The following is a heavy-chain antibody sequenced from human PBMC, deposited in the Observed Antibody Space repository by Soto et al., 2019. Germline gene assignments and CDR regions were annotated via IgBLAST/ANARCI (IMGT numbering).Heavy chain of an antibody. CDR1: GYIFPGYY. V-gene: IGHV1-2*04. CDR3: VRARVPAAAWFDR. D-gene: IGHD2-2*01. Sequence: KVSCNDSGYIFPGYYMHWLRQAPGQGLEWMGWINPNSGGTNYAQKFQGWVTMTRDTSISTAYMELSRLRSEDTAVYYCVRARVPAAAWFDRWG. CDR2: INPNSGGT. J-gene: IGHJ5*02.